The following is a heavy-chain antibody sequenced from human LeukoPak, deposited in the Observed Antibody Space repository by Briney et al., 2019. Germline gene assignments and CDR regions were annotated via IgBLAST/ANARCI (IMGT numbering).Heavy chain of an antibody. CDR3: ARGPMTIISI. J-gene: IGHJ4*02. CDR2: IYYSGST. Sequence: SETLSLTCTVSGGSISSSSYYWGWIRQPPGKGLEWIGSIYYSGSTYYNPSLKSRVTISGDTSKNQFSLKLSSVTAADTAVYYCARGPMTIISIGGQGTLVTVSS. CDR1: GGSISSSSYY. V-gene: IGHV4-39*07. D-gene: IGHD4/OR15-4a*01.